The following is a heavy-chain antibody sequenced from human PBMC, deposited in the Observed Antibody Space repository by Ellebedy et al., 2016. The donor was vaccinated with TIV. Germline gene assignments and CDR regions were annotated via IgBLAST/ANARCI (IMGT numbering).Heavy chain of an antibody. CDR2: IYYSGST. D-gene: IGHD3-16*01. J-gene: IGHJ4*02. CDR3: ARVVAYDYIWGSYGTYFDY. CDR1: GGSISSGGYY. V-gene: IGHV4-31*03. Sequence: SETLSLXCTVSGGSISSGGYYWSWIRQHPGKGLEWIGYIYYSGSTYYNPSLKSRVTISVDTSKNQFSLKLSSVTAADTAVYYCARVVAYDYIWGSYGTYFDYWGQGTLVTVSS.